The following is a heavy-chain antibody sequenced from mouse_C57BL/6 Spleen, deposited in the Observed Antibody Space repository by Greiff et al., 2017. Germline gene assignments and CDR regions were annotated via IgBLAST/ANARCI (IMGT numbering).Heavy chain of an antibody. V-gene: IGHV1-15*01. D-gene: IGHD1-1*01. CDR3: TRKDYGSSYYFDY. CDR1: GYTFTDYE. CDR2: IDPETGGT. J-gene: IGHJ2*01. Sequence: QVQLQQSGAELVRPGASVTLSCKASGYTFTDYEMHWVKQTPVHGLEWIGAIDPETGGTAYNQKFKGKAILTADKSSSTAYMELRSLTSDDSAVYYCTRKDYGSSYYFDYWGQGTTLTVSS.